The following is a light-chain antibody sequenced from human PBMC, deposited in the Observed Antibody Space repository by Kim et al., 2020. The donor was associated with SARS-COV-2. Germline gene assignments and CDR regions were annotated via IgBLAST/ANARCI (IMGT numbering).Light chain of an antibody. J-gene: IGKJ1*01. CDR2: KAA. V-gene: IGKV1-5*03. CDR1: KYITRR. Sequence: ASVGDRVTITCRASKYITRRLAWYEQKPGKAPKVLISKAASVESWVPSTFSGSGSGTEFTLTISSLQPDDFGTYDCQQYDTYPWTFGQGTKVDIK. CDR3: QQYDTYPWT.